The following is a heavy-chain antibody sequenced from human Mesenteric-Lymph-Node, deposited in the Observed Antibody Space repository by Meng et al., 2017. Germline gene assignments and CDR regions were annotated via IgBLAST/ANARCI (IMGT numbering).Heavy chain of an antibody. V-gene: IGHV4-39*07. CDR1: GGSISSSSYY. D-gene: IGHD3-22*01. CDR3: AREPYYYSSGYYNYFDY. Sequence: SETLSLTCTVSGGSISSSSYYWGWIRQPPGKGLEWIGSIYYSGSTYYNPSLKSRVTISVDTSKNQFSLKLRSVTAADTAVYYCAREPYYYSSGYYNYFDYWGQGTLVTVSS. J-gene: IGHJ4*02. CDR2: IYYSGST.